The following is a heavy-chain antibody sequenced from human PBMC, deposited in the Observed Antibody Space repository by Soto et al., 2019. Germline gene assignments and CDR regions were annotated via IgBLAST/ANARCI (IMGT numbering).Heavy chain of an antibody. D-gene: IGHD3-22*01. CDR1: GGSISSGGYY. V-gene: IGHV4-31*03. Sequence: PSETLSLTCTVSGGSISSGGYYWSWIRQHPGKGQEWIGYIYYSGSTYYNPSLKSRVTISVDTSKNQFSLKLSSVTAADTAVYYCASTYYDSSGPIDYWGQGTLVTVSS. CDR2: IYYSGST. CDR3: ASTYYDSSGPIDY. J-gene: IGHJ4*02.